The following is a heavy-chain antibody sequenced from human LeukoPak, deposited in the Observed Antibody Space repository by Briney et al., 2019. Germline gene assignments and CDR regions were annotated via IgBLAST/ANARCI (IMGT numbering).Heavy chain of an antibody. CDR1: GGSISSYY. V-gene: IGHV4-59*01. Sequence: PSETLSLTCTVSGGSISSYYWSWIRQPPGKGLEWIGYIYYSGSTNYNPSLKSRVTISVDTSKNQFSLKLSSVTAADTAVYYCARAPSYNSARLDVWGQGTTVTVSS. D-gene: IGHD1-1*01. J-gene: IGHJ6*02. CDR3: ARAPSYNSARLDV. CDR2: IYYSGST.